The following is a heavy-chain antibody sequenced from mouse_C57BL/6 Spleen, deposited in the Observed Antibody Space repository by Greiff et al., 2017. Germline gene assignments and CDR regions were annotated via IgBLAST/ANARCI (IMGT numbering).Heavy chain of an antibody. CDR3: ASRAY. Sequence: EVQLVESGGGLVKPGGSLKLSCAASGFTFSDYGMHWVRQAPEKGLEWVAYISSGSSTIYYADTVKGRFTISRDNAKNTLFLKMTSLRSEDTAMYYCASRAYWGQGTLVTVSA. CDR1: GFTFSDYG. CDR2: ISSGSSTI. V-gene: IGHV5-17*01. J-gene: IGHJ3*01.